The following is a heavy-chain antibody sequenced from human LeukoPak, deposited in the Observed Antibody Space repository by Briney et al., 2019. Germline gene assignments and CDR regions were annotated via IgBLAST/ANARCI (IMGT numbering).Heavy chain of an antibody. J-gene: IGHJ4*02. CDR1: GGTFSSYA. Sequence: ASVKVSCKASGGTFSSYAISWERQAPGQGLEWMGGIIPIFGTANYAQKFQGRVTITADESTSTAYMELSSLRSEDTAVYYCARPNYGDYGENDYWGQGTLVTVSS. CDR2: IIPIFGTA. V-gene: IGHV1-69*13. CDR3: ARPNYGDYGENDY. D-gene: IGHD4-17*01.